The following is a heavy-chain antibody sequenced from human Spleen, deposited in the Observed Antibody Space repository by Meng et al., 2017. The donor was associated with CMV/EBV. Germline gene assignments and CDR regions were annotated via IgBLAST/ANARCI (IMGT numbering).Heavy chain of an antibody. D-gene: IGHD3-22*01. CDR3: ARGPLTYYHDRSDYYRNWFDP. V-gene: IGHV1-46*01. CDR1: GYTFTSYY. CDR2: INPSGGST. Sequence: ASVKVSCKASGYTFTSYYMHWVRQAPGQGLEWMGIINPSGGSTSYAQKFQGRVTMTRDTSTSTVYMELSSLRSEDTALYYCARGPLTYYHDRSDYYRNWFDPWGQGTLVTVSS. J-gene: IGHJ5*02.